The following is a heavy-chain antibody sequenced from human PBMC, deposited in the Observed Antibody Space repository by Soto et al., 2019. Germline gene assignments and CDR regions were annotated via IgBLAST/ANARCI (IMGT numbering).Heavy chain of an antibody. CDR3: ARYIPGVRYYGIDV. CDR2: IGESGTPT. D-gene: IGHD2-2*01. Sequence: EVQLLESGGGWVQPGGSLRLSCAASGFTFSSYAMKWVRQAPGKGLEWVSLIGESGTPTYYADSVKGRFTISRDNSGNTLFLEMYSLRAEDTAVYYCARYIPGVRYYGIDVWGQGTTVTVSS. V-gene: IGHV3-23*01. J-gene: IGHJ6*01. CDR1: GFTFSSYA.